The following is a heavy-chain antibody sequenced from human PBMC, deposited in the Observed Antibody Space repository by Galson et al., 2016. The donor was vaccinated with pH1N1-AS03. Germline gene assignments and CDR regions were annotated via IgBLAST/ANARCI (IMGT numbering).Heavy chain of an antibody. CDR1: GGSISSSSYY. J-gene: IGHJ5*02. V-gene: IGHV4-39*01. D-gene: IGHD4-17*01. Sequence: ETLSLTCTVSGGSISSSSYYWGWIRQPPGKGLAWIGSIYYSGSTYYNPSLKSRVTISVDTSKNQFSLKLSSVTAADTAVYYCARRVYGDYVNWFDPWGQGTLVTASS. CDR2: IYYSGST. CDR3: ARRVYGDYVNWFDP.